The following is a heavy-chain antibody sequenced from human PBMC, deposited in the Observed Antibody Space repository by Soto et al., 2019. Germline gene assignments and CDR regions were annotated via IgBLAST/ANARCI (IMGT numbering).Heavy chain of an antibody. CDR1: GFTFSNYA. J-gene: IGHJ5*02. Sequence: GGSLRLSCAASGFTFSNYAMSWVRQAPGKGLEWVSAISGRGGSTYYADSVKGRFTISRDNSKNTLYLKMNSLRAEDTAVYYCAKDLCWSISTSCYGWFDPWGQGTLVTVSS. CDR3: AKDLCWSISTSCYGWFDP. CDR2: ISGRGGST. V-gene: IGHV3-23*01. D-gene: IGHD2-2*01.